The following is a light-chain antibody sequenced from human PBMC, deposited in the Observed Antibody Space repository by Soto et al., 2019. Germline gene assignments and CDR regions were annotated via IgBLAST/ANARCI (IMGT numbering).Light chain of an antibody. CDR1: SSDVGGYNY. J-gene: IGLJ2*01. CDR3: SSYTNSSPLVV. CDR2: DVS. V-gene: IGLV2-14*01. Sequence: QSALTQPASVSGSPGQSITISCTGTSSDVGGYNYVSWYQQHPGKAHKLMIYDVSNRPSGVSNRFSGSKSGNTASLTISGLQAEDEADYYCSSYTNSSPLVVFGGGTKLTVL.